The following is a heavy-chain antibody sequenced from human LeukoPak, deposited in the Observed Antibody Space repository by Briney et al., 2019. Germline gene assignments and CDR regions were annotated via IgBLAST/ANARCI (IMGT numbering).Heavy chain of an antibody. CDR3: ARGGYSYGHFDY. D-gene: IGHD5-18*01. CDR2: IHYSGST. V-gene: IGHV4-30-4*01. Sequence: SETLSLTCTVSGGSISSGDYYWSWIRQPPGKGLEWIGYIHYSGSTYYNPSLKSRVTISVDTSKNQFSLKLSSVTAADTAVYYCARGGYSYGHFDYWGQGTLVTVSS. CDR1: GGSISSGDYY. J-gene: IGHJ4*02.